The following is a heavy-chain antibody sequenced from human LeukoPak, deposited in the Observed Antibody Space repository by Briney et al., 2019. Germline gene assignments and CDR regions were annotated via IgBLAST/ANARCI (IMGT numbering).Heavy chain of an antibody. D-gene: IGHD4-17*01. CDR1: GYSISSGYY. J-gene: IGHJ4*02. CDR2: IYHSGST. V-gene: IGHV4-38-2*02. CDR3: GNRAYGDYTIDY. Sequence: SETLSLTCTVSGYSISSGYYWGWIRQPPGKGLEWIGSIYHSGSTYYNPSLKSRVTISVDTSKNQFSLKLSSVTAADTAVYYWGNRAYGDYTIDYWGQGTLVTVSS.